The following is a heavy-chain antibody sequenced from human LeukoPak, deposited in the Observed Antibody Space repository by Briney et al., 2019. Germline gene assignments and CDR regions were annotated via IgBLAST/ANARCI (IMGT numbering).Heavy chain of an antibody. CDR1: GASISSYY. J-gene: IGHJ4*02. CDR2: LYYSGST. V-gene: IGHV4-59*12. CDR3: ARGRYHFDY. Sequence: PSETLSLTCTVSGASISSYYWSWIRQPPGKGLEWIGYLYYSGSTKYNPSLKSRVTISVDTSKNQFSLKLSSVTAADTAVYYCARGRYHFDYWGQGTLVTVSS. D-gene: IGHD1-1*01.